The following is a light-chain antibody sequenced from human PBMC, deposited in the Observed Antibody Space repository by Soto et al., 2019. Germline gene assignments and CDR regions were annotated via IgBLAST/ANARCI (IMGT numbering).Light chain of an antibody. Sequence: QSVLTQAPSVSGAPGQRVTISCTGSSSNIGAGYDVHWYQQLPGTAPKLLIYGNSNRPSGVPDRFSGSKSGTSASLAITGLQAEVEADYYCQSYDSSLSGYVVFGGGTKLTVL. V-gene: IGLV1-40*01. CDR3: QSYDSSLSGYVV. CDR2: GNS. CDR1: SSNIGAGYD. J-gene: IGLJ2*01.